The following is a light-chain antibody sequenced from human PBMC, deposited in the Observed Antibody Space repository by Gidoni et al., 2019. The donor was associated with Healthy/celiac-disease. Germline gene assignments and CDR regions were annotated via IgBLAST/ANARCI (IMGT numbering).Light chain of an antibody. CDR3: QQYGSSPELT. Sequence: EIALTQSPGTLSLSPGARATLSCRASQSVSSSYLAWYQHKPGQAPRLLIYGASSRATGIPDRFSGSGSGTDFTLTISRLEPEDFAVYYCQQYGSSPELTFGGGTKVEIK. CDR1: QSVSSSY. V-gene: IGKV3-20*01. CDR2: GAS. J-gene: IGKJ4*01.